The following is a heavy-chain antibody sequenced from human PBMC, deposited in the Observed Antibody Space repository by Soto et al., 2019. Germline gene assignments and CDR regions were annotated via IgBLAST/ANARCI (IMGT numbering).Heavy chain of an antibody. V-gene: IGHV4-30-4*01. CDR2: IHSSGSI. D-gene: IGHD3-22*01. CDR1: GGSISSDDYY. CDR3: ARDLDGLHDDTSGPFPRPG. J-gene: IGHJ1*01. Sequence: PSETLSLTCTVSGGSISSDDYYWSWIRQAPGRGLEWIGYIHSSGSIYYNPSLKSRATTSIDTAGNQFSLKVSSVTVADTAVYYCARDLDGLHDDTSGPFPRPGWGQGTLVTVS.